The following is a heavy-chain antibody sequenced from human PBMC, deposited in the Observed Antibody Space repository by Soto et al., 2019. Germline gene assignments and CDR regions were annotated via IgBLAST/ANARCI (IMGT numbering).Heavy chain of an antibody. CDR1: GGSISSSSYY. Sequence: SETLSLTCTVSGGSISSSSYYWGWIRQPPGKGLEWIGSIYYSGSTYYNPSLKSRVTISVDTSKNQFSLKLSSVTAADTAVYYCARQTSIDYYYYGMDVWVQGTTVT. V-gene: IGHV4-39*01. CDR3: ARQTSIDYYYYGMDV. CDR2: IYYSGST. J-gene: IGHJ6*02.